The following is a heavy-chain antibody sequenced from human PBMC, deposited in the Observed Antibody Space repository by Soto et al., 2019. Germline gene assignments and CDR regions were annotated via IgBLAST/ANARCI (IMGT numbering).Heavy chain of an antibody. J-gene: IGHJ6*02. CDR1: GGSISSHY. CDR3: ARRNNYYYYGMDV. V-gene: IGHV4-59*11. Sequence: SETLSLTCTVSGGSISSHYLSWIRRPPGKGLEWIEYIYYTGITYDNPSLKSRVTISVDKSISTAYLQWSSLKASDTAMYYCARRNNYYYYGMDVWGQGTTVTVSS. CDR2: IYYTGIT.